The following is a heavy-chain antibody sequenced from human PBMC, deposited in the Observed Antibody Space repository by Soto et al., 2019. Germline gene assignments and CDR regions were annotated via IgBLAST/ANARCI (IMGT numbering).Heavy chain of an antibody. D-gene: IGHD3-10*01. Sequence: GGSLRLSCAASGFTFSSYGMHWVRQAPGKGLEWVAVIWYDGSNKYYADSVKGRFSISRDNSKNTLYLQMNSLRAEDTAVYYCARVGFGESHYYGMDVWGQGTTVTVSS. CDR2: IWYDGSNK. J-gene: IGHJ6*02. CDR3: ARVGFGESHYYGMDV. CDR1: GFTFSSYG. V-gene: IGHV3-33*01.